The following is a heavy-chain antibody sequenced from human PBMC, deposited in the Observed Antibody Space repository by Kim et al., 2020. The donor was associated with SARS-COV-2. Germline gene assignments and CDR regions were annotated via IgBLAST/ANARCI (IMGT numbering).Heavy chain of an antibody. D-gene: IGHD3-3*01. CDR2: ISGSGGST. Sequence: GSLRLSCAASGFTFSSYAMSWVRQAPGKGLEWVSAISGSGGSTYYADSVKGRFTISRDNSKNTLYLQMNSLRAEDTAVYYCAKDISIEITIFGVVTKPLFDYWGQGTLVTVSS. J-gene: IGHJ4*02. V-gene: IGHV3-23*01. CDR3: AKDISIEITIFGVVTKPLFDY. CDR1: GFTFSSYA.